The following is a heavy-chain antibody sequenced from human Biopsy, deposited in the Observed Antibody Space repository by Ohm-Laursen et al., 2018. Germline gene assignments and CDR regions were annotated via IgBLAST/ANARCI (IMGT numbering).Heavy chain of an antibody. D-gene: IGHD3-9*01. J-gene: IGHJ6*02. V-gene: IGHV1-2*02. CDR1: GYTFAGYY. CDR3: ARVPAYPSIDGYYGLDL. Sequence: GASAKVSCNASGYTFAGYYLHWVRQAPGHGLEWMGWINPNSGNANYAQSFQGRLTVTRDTSISTAYMELTSLTFDDTAIYYCARVPAYPSIDGYYGLDLWGQGTTVIVSS. CDR2: INPNSGNA.